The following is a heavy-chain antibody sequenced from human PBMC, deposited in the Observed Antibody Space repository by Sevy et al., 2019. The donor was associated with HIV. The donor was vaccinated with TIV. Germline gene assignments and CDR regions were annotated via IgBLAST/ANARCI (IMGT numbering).Heavy chain of an antibody. CDR1: GFTFSSYW. CDR2: IKQDGSEK. J-gene: IGHJ3*02. V-gene: IGHV3-7*03. Sequence: GGSLRLSCAASGFTFSSYWMSWVRQAPGKGLEWVANIKQDGSEKYYVDSVKGRFTISRDNAKNSLYLQMNSLRAEDTAVYYCASLPGIAAAGLGYDASDIWGQGTMVTVSS. CDR3: ASLPGIAAAGLGYDASDI. D-gene: IGHD6-13*01.